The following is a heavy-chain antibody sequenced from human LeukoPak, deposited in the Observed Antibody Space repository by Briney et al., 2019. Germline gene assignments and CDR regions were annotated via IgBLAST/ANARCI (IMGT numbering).Heavy chain of an antibody. Sequence: GGSLRLSCVASGFTFSSRDWMTWVRQAPGKGLEWVANIKQDGSEKNYADSVKGRFTISRDNSKNSLYLQMNSLRTEDTALYYCAKDGYSSGWYVRPYYYYMDVWGKGTTVTISS. CDR2: IKQDGSEK. CDR3: AKDGYSSGWYVRPYYYYMDV. V-gene: IGHV3-7*03. D-gene: IGHD6-19*01. CDR1: GFTFSSRDW. J-gene: IGHJ6*03.